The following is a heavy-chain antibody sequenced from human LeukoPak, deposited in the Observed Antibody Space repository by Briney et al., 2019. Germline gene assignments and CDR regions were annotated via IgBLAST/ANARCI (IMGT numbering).Heavy chain of an antibody. Sequence: SETLSLTCTVSGDAITSDKYYWGWIRQPPGKGLXXXXXXXHSGSTYYSPSXKSRVTISVDTSKNQFSLRLNSVTAADTAIYYCWRPYCTNSICSSSVVDSWGQGTLVTVSS. CDR3: WRPYCTNSICSSSVVDS. J-gene: IGHJ4*02. CDR2: XXHSGST. D-gene: IGHD2-8*01. CDR1: GDAITSDKYY. V-gene: IGHV4-39*01.